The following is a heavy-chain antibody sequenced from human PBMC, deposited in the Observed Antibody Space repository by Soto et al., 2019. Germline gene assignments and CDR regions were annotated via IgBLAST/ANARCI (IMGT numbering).Heavy chain of an antibody. V-gene: IGHV3-23*01. J-gene: IGHJ4*02. Sequence: GGSLRLSCAASGFTFSSFAMSWVRQAPGKGLEWVSGISGSGGSAYYADSVKGRFTISRDNSKNTLYLQLSSLRAEDTAVYYCAKRHAYFDSWGQGIQVTVSS. CDR1: GFTFSSFA. CDR2: ISGSGGSA. CDR3: AKRHAYFDS.